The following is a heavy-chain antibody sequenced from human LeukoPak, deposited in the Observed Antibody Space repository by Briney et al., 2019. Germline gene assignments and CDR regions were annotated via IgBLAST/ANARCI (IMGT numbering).Heavy chain of an antibody. CDR1: GYTFTSYD. V-gene: IGHV1-8*01. CDR3: ARSNFEQWLVRDWFDP. D-gene: IGHD6-19*01. Sequence: ASVKVSCKASGYTFTSYDINWVRQATGQGLEWMGWMNPNSGNTGYAQKFQGRVTMTRNTSISTAYMELSSLRSDDTAVYYCARSNFEQWLVRDWFDPWGQGTLVTVSS. CDR2: MNPNSGNT. J-gene: IGHJ5*02.